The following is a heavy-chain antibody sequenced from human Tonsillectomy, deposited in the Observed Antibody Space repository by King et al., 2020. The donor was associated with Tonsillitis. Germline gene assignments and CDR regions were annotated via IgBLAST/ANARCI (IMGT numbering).Heavy chain of an antibody. CDR1: GFTFSSYA. D-gene: IGHD1-1*01. CDR2: ISHDGSIR. Sequence: VQLVESGGGVVQPGRSLRLSCAASGFTFSSYAIHWVRQTAGKGLEWVSRISHDGSIRSYADSVKGRFTISRDNSKNTLYLQMNSLRDADTAIYYCARITGTASDLWGQGTLVTVSS. CDR3: ARITGTASDL. J-gene: IGHJ5*02. V-gene: IGHV3-30-3*01.